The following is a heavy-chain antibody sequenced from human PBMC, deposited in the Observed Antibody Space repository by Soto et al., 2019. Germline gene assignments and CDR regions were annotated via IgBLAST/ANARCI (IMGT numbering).Heavy chain of an antibody. J-gene: IGHJ4*02. CDR1: GFTSSSYW. CDR3: ARSQFGAFDF. D-gene: IGHD3-10*01. V-gene: IGHV3-7*05. CDR2: IKQDGSEI. Sequence: EVQLVESGGGLVQPGGSLRLSCAASGFTSSSYWMGWVRQTSGKGLEWVANIKQDGSEIHYVDSVRGRFTISRDNAKNSLYMQMNSLSAEDTAVYYCARSQFGAFDFWGQGILVTVSS.